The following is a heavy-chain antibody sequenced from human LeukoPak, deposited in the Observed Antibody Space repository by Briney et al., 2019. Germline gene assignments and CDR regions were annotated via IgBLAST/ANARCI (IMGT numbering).Heavy chain of an antibody. CDR3: AKDPYYGSGTWGIDY. Sequence: QAGGSLRLSCAASGFTFSSYGMHWVRQAPGKGLEWVAVISYDGSNKYYADSVKGRFTISRDNSKNTLYLQMNSLRAEDTAVYYCAKDPYYGSGTWGIDYWGQGTLVTVSS. J-gene: IGHJ4*02. V-gene: IGHV3-30*18. D-gene: IGHD3-10*01. CDR1: GFTFSSYG. CDR2: ISYDGSNK.